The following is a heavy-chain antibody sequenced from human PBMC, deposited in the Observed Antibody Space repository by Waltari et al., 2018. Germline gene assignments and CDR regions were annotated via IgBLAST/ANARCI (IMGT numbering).Heavy chain of an antibody. CDR3: AKTQYDFWSAYFDY. V-gene: IGHV1-3*01. J-gene: IGHJ4*02. Sequence: QVYLVQSGAEVKKHGASVKVSCKASGYHFTKYSMHWVRQAPGQGLEWMGWINGGNGNTKYSKKFQDRLTISKDTSATTVYMELSSLTSEDTAVYYCAKTQYDFWSAYFDYWGQGTLVTVSS. CDR2: INGGNGNT. CDR1: GYHFTKYS. D-gene: IGHD3-3*01.